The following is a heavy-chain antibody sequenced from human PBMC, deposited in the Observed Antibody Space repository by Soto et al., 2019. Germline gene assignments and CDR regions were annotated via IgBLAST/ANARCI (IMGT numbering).Heavy chain of an antibody. CDR2: TYYRSRWYN. V-gene: IGHV6-1*01. D-gene: IGHD4-17*01. Sequence: SQTISLTCVISGDSVSSNSAAWNWIRQXPSRGLEWLGRTYYRSRWYNDYAVSVRSRITVNADTSKNQFSLHLNSVTPEDTAVYYCAETSSLQWYFKDVSKKGTTDIGSSGM. J-gene: IGHJ6*01. CDR3: AETSSLQWYFKDVSKKGTTDIGSSGM. CDR1: GDSVSSNSAA.